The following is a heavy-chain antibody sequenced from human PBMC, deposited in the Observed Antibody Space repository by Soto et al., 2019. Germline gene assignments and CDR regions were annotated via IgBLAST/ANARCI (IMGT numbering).Heavy chain of an antibody. V-gene: IGHV1-69*12. Sequence: QVQQVQSGAEVKKPGTSVKVSCKASGDTFSSYAINWVRQAPGQGLEWMGGIIPIFGTANYAQKFQGRVTITADESTSTAYMELSSLRSEDTAVYYCARLDYGGNSRNFDYWGQGTLVTVSS. CDR1: GDTFSSYA. J-gene: IGHJ4*02. CDR2: IIPIFGTA. D-gene: IGHD4-17*01. CDR3: ARLDYGGNSRNFDY.